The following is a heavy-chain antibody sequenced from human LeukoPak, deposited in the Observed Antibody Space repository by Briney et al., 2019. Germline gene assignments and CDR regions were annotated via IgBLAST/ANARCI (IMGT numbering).Heavy chain of an antibody. J-gene: IGHJ3*02. V-gene: IGHV4-4*07. CDR1: TGAINNYY. D-gene: IGHD2-8*02. CDR3: ARRVLVSGVYAFDM. Sequence: SETLSLTCSVSTGAINNYYWTWIRQAAGKGLEWIGRFDSRGIKYNPSFNSRVTISLDTSKNQVSLDLNSVTAADTAIYFCARRVLVSGVYAFDMWGQGTMVTVSS. CDR2: FDSRGI.